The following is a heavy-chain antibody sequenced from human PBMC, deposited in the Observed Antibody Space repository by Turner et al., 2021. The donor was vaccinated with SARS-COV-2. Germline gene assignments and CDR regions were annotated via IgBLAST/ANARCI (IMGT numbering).Heavy chain of an antibody. CDR1: GFIFSHYY. CDR2: ISSSGNSI. V-gene: IGHV3-11*01. D-gene: IGHD6-13*01. J-gene: IGHJ4*02. Sequence: QVQLVESGGGLVKPGGSLRLSCAASGFIFSHYYMNWVRQAPGRGLEGISYISSSGNSIYYADSVKGRFTISRDSATNSLYLQMNSLRAEDTAVYYCATSSVTSPGTFDYWGQGNLVTVSS. CDR3: ATSSVTSPGTFDY.